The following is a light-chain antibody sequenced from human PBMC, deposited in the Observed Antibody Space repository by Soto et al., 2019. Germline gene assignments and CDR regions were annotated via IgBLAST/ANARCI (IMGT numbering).Light chain of an antibody. J-gene: IGLJ1*01. Sequence: LTQPPSVSGAPGQRVTISCTGSSSNIGAGYDVHWYQQLPGTAPKLLIYGNSNRPSGVPDRFSGSKSGTSASLAITGLQAEDEADYYCQSYDSSLSGFVFGTGTKVTVL. CDR2: GNS. V-gene: IGLV1-40*01. CDR1: SSNIGAGYD. CDR3: QSYDSSLSGFV.